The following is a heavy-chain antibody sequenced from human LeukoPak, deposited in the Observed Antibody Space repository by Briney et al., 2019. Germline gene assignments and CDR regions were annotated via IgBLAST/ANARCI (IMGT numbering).Heavy chain of an antibody. Sequence: PGVSLRLSCAASGFTFSSHDMIWFRQAPGKGLEWISHISDSGSIYYADSVKGRFTISRDNAKNSLYLQMNSLRVEDTAVYYCASNNDWSFDFGGQGTLVTVSS. CDR3: ASNNDWSFDF. D-gene: IGHD3-9*01. J-gene: IGHJ4*02. CDR1: GFTFSSHD. V-gene: IGHV3-48*03. CDR2: ISDSGSI.